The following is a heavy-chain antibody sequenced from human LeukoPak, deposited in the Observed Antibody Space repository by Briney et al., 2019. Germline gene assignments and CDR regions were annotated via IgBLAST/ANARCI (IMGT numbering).Heavy chain of an antibody. CDR1: GFTFSSYT. CDR2: ISGSGSST. Sequence: GGSLRLSCAASGFTFSSYTMNWVRLAPGKGLEWVWVISGSGSSTDYADSVKGRFTISRDNSKNALYLQMNSLRVEDTAVYYCAKDPPRSRAIVDAFDVWGQGTMVTVSS. D-gene: IGHD3-22*01. CDR3: AKDPPRSRAIVDAFDV. J-gene: IGHJ3*01. V-gene: IGHV3-23*01.